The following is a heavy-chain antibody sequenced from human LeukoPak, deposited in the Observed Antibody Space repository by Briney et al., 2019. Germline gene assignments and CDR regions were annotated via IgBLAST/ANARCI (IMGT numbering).Heavy chain of an antibody. CDR1: GGSISSGDYY. J-gene: IGHJ4*02. Sequence: SETLSLTCTVSGGSISSGDYYWSWIRQPPGKGLEWIGYIYYSGSTYYNPSLKSRVTLSVDTSKNQFSLKLSSVTAADTAVYYCARVPDDSSGYHDYWGQGTLVTVSS. D-gene: IGHD3-22*01. V-gene: IGHV4-30-4*08. CDR2: IYYSGST. CDR3: ARVPDDSSGYHDY.